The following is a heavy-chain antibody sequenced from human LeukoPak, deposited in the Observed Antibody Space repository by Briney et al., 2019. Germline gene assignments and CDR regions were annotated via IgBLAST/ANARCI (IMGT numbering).Heavy chain of an antibody. Sequence: ASVKVSCKASGGTSSSYAISWVRQAPGQGLEWVGWINPKTGVTNYAQRLQGRVTVTSDRSINTAYMELSSLTFDDTAVYYCARGGGSSGYPDYWGQGTLVTVSS. CDR3: ARGGGSSGYPDY. CDR1: GGTSSSYA. V-gene: IGHV1-2*02. CDR2: INPKTGVT. D-gene: IGHD3-22*01. J-gene: IGHJ4*02.